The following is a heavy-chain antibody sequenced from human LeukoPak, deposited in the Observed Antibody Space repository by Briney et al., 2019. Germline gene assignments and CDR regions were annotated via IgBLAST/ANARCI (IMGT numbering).Heavy chain of an antibody. CDR3: ARAPRATMVRGVPFDS. CDR1: GGSFSGYY. CDR2: INHSGST. V-gene: IGHV4-34*01. Sequence: PETLSLTCAVYGGSFSGYYWTWIRQPPGKGLEWIGEINHSGSTKYNPSLKSRVTISVDTSRNQFSLKLSSVTAADTAVYYCARAPRATMVRGVPFDSWGQGTLVTVSS. J-gene: IGHJ4*02. D-gene: IGHD3-10*01.